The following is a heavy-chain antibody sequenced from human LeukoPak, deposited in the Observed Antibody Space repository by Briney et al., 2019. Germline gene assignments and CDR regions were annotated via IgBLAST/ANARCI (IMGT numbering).Heavy chain of an antibody. CDR2: ISYDGSNK. D-gene: IGHD6-19*01. CDR3: AKDTGSWLVKSAIDY. Sequence: GGSLRLSCAASGFTFSSYGMHWVRQAPGKGLEWVAVISYDGSNKYYADSVKGRFTISRDNSKNTLYLQMNSLRAEDTAVYYCAKDTGSWLVKSAIDYWGQGTLVTVSS. V-gene: IGHV3-30*18. CDR1: GFTFSSYG. J-gene: IGHJ4*02.